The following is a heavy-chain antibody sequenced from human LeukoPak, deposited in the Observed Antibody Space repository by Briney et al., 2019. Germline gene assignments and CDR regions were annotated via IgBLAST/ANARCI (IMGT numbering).Heavy chain of an antibody. V-gene: IGHV4-59*01. D-gene: IGHD6-6*01. CDR2: IYYTGTT. J-gene: IGHJ1*01. CDR1: GGSISNYY. CDR3: ARGGAARLHFQN. Sequence: SETLSLTCTVSGGSISNYYWSWIRQPPGKALEWIGYIYYTGTTKYNPSLKSRATISLDTSKNQFSLKLTSVTAADTAVYYCARGGAARLHFQNWGQGTLVTVSS.